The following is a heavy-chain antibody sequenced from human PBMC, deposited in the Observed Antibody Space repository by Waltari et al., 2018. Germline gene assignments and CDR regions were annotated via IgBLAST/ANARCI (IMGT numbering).Heavy chain of an antibody. CDR3: ARLTVVGATRWFDP. J-gene: IGHJ5*02. CDR1: GDSINRSKYY. V-gene: IGHV4-39*01. Sequence: QLHLQESGPGLVKPSETLSLTCSVSGDSINRSKYYWGWIGQPPGKGLESIGRIYYSGITDHNPAHKSRVTMSVDTSKNGFYLKLTSVTAADTATYDGARLTVVGATRWFDPWGQGTQVTVSS. D-gene: IGHD1-26*01. CDR2: IYYSGIT.